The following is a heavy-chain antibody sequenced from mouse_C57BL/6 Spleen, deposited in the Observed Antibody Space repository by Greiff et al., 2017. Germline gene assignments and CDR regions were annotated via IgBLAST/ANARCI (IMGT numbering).Heavy chain of an antibody. CDR1: GYSITSGYY. V-gene: IGHV3-6*01. CDR2: ISYDGSN. CDR3: ARGDYYYGSSLDY. J-gene: IGHJ2*01. D-gene: IGHD1-1*01. Sequence: DVKLQESGPGLVKPSQSLSLTCSVTGYSITSGYYWNWIRQFPGNKLEWMGYISYDGSNNYNPSLKNRISITRDTSKNQFFLKLNSVTTEDTATYYCARGDYYYGSSLDYWGQGTTLTVSS.